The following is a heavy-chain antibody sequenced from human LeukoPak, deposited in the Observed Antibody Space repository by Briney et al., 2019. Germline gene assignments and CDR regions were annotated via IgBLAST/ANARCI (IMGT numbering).Heavy chain of an antibody. Sequence: TSETLSLTCTVSGGSISSYYWSWIRQPPGKGLEWIGYIYYSGSTNYNPSLKSRDTISVDTSKNQFSLKLSSVTAADTAVYYCARHGAPHSGYDGDAFDIWGQGTMVTVSS. D-gene: IGHD5-12*01. CDR1: GGSISSYY. V-gene: IGHV4-59*08. CDR2: IYYSGST. CDR3: ARHGAPHSGYDGDAFDI. J-gene: IGHJ3*02.